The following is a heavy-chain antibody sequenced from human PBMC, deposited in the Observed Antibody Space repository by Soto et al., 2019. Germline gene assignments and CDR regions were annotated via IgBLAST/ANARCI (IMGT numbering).Heavy chain of an antibody. CDR3: AKVRTPYYYDSSGQYYFDY. Sequence: GSLRLSCAASEFTFSSYAMSWIRQAPGKGLEWVSSISGSGGTTYYADSVKGRFTISRDNSKNTLYLQMNSLRAEDTAVYYCAKVRTPYYYDSSGQYYFDYWGQGTLVTVSS. CDR2: ISGSGGTT. V-gene: IGHV3-23*01. J-gene: IGHJ4*02. D-gene: IGHD3-22*01. CDR1: EFTFSSYA.